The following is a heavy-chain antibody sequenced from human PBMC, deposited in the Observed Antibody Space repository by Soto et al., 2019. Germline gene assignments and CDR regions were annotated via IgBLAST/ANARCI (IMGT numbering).Heavy chain of an antibody. V-gene: IGHV4-38-2*02. J-gene: IGHJ4*02. CDR2: VYRSGAA. D-gene: IGHD6-19*01. Sequence: SETLSLTCTVTGHSISTGYYWAWFRQSRGKGLEWIGSVYRSGAACYSPPLKRRVTIAVDTSKNQFSLHLKSVTAADAAVYYCPRDYPYALDVAGHFDFWAQGS. CDR1: GHSISTGYY. CDR3: PRDYPYALDVAGHFDF.